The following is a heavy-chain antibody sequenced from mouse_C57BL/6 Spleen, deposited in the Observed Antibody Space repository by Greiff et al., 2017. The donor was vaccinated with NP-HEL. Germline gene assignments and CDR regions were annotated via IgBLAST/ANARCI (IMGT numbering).Heavy chain of an antibody. J-gene: IGHJ2*01. CDR1: GYTFTDYN. CDR3: ARCDYGSQYYFDY. CDR2: INPNNGGT. D-gene: IGHD1-1*01. V-gene: IGHV1-18*01. Sequence: VQLQQSGPELVKPGASVKIPCKASGYTFTDYNMDWVKQSHGKSLEWIGDINPNNGGTIYNQKFKGKATLTVDKSSSTAYMELRSLTSEDTAVYYCARCDYGSQYYFDYWGQGTTLTVSS.